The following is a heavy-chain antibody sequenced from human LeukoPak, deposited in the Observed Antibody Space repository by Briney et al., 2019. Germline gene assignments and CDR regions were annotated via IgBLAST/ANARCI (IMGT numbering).Heavy chain of an antibody. V-gene: IGHV3-23*01. CDR2: VRGTGTDT. Sequence: GGSLRLSCAASGFTFSTYAMSWVRQAPGKGLEWVSGVRGTGTDTYYADSVKGRFTISRDNSKNTLYLQMNSLRAEDTAIYYCAKTSRANSAYDSPFDYWGQGTLVTVSS. CDR3: AKTSRANSAYDSPFDY. J-gene: IGHJ4*02. CDR1: GFTFSTYA. D-gene: IGHD5-12*01.